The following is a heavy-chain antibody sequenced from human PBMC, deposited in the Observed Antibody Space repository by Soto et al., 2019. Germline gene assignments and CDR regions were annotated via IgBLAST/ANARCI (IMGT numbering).Heavy chain of an antibody. Sequence: QVHLVQSGAEEKKPGASVKVSCKASGYTFTSNAIHWVRQAPGQRLEWLGWIGGGDGKTIYSPTFQGRVIFTIDTSASTVYMDLRSLTSEDTAVYFCARGHTDGWYHDSWGQGTLVTVSS. V-gene: IGHV1-3*05. CDR2: IGGGDGKT. J-gene: IGHJ4*02. D-gene: IGHD6-19*01. CDR1: GYTFTSNA. CDR3: ARGHTDGWYHDS.